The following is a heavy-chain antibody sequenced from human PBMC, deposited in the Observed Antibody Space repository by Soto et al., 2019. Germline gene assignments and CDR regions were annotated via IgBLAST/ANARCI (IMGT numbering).Heavy chain of an antibody. CDR1: GDFRRTYY. CDR3: ARANYAPRGVFDH. J-gene: IGHJ4*02. V-gene: IGHV4-59*01. Sequence: SETLSLTCNVSGDFRRTYYWSWIRHPPGKGLEWIAYLYYGGSTSYNPSLQSRVTISEVTSMNQFSLKLTSVTAADTAVYYCARANYAPRGVFDHWGPGILVTVSS. CDR2: LYYGGST. D-gene: IGHD3-16*01.